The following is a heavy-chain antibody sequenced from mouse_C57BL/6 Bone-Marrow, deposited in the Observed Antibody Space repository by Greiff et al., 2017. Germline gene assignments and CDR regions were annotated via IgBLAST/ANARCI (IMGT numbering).Heavy chain of an antibody. CDR3: ARWDYDGY. D-gene: IGHD2-4*01. Sequence: VQLQQSGPELVKPGASVKISCKASGYSFTGYYMNWVKQSPEKSLEWIGKINPSTGGTTYNQKFKAKATLTVDKSSSTAYMQLKSLTSEDSAVYYCARWDYDGYWGQGTTLTVSS. J-gene: IGHJ2*01. CDR2: INPSTGGT. CDR1: GYSFTGYY. V-gene: IGHV1-42*01.